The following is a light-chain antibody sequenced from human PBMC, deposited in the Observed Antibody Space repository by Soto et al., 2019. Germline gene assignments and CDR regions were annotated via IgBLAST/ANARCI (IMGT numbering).Light chain of an antibody. V-gene: IGLV2-14*01. Sequence: QSVLTQPASLSGSPGQSITVSCTGTSSDIGAYDYVSWYQQHPGKAPKIIISEVSKRPSGVAHRFSGSKSGNTASLTISGLEAGDGANYYCSSYTSSSAVGVFGTGTKLP. J-gene: IGLJ1*01. CDR2: EVS. CDR3: SSYTSSSAVGV. CDR1: SSDIGAYDY.